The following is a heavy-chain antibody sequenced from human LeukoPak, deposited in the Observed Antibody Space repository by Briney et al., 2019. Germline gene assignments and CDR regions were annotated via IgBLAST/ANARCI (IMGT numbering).Heavy chain of an antibody. CDR3: ARVRGSGCLDY. J-gene: IGHJ4*02. CDR1: GFTFSSYA. V-gene: IGHV3-30*04. D-gene: IGHD6-25*01. CDR2: ISYDGSNK. Sequence: PGGSLRLSCAASGFTFSSYAMHWVRQAPGKGLEWVAVISYDGSNKYYADSVKGRFTISRDNSKNTLYLQMNSLRAEDTAVYYCARVRGSGCLDYWGQGSLVTVSS.